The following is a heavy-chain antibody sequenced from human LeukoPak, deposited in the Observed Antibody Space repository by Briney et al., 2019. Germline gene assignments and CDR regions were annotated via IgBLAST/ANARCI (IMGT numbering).Heavy chain of an antibody. V-gene: IGHV4-59*01. D-gene: IGHD1-26*01. J-gene: IGHJ4*02. CDR1: GGSISSYY. CDR2: IYYSGST. CDR3: ARVIVGATSVTNNYSDS. Sequence: PSETLSLTCTVSGGSISSYYWSWIRQPPGKGLEWIGYIYYSGSTNYNPSLKSRVTISVDTSKNQFSLKLSSVTAADTAVYYCARVIVGATSVTNNYSDSWGQGTLVTVSS.